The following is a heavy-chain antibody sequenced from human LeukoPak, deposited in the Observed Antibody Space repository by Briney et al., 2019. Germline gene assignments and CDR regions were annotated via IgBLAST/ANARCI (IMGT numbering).Heavy chain of an antibody. J-gene: IGHJ2*01. CDR1: AYRFTGYW. CDR3: ARHMDYWYFDL. CDR2: IDPSASYT. V-gene: IGHV5-10-1*01. Sequence: GESLKISCQASAYRFTGYWISWVRQMPGKGLEWMGRIDPSASYTSYSPSFQGHVTISTDKSISTVYLQWSSLKASDTAMYHCARHMDYWYFDLWGRGTLVTVSS.